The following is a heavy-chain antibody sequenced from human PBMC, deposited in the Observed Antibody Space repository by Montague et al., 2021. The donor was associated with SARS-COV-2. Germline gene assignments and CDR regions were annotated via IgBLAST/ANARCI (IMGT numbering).Heavy chain of an antibody. CDR3: ARFGSGTLEFDV. D-gene: IGHD1-26*01. Sequence: TLSLTCTVSGDSISTGIYYWSWIRQPAGKGLEWIGRIRTTGHTDYNXSLESRVFMSVDTSTNQFSLSLTSVTAADTAVYFCARFGSGTLEFDVWGQGTTVTVSS. CDR2: IRTTGHT. CDR1: GDSISTGIYY. J-gene: IGHJ6*02. V-gene: IGHV4-61*02.